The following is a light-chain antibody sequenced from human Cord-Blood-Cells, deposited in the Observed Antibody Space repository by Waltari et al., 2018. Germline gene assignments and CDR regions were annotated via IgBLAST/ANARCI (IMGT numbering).Light chain of an antibody. Sequence: QSALTQPASVSGSAGQSITISCNGTSSDVGSYNLVSWYQQHPGKAPKLLIYEGSKRPSGVSNRFSGSKSGNTASLTISGLQAEDEADYYCCSYAGSSTYVFGTGTKVTVL. CDR1: SSDVGSYNL. CDR3: CSYAGSSTYV. V-gene: IGLV2-23*01. CDR2: EGS. J-gene: IGLJ1*01.